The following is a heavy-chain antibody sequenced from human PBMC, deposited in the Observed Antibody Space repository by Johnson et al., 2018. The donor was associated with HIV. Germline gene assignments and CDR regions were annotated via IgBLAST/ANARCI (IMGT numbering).Heavy chain of an antibody. D-gene: IGHD3-22*01. Sequence: VESGGGVVQPGRSLRLSCAASGFTFSSYAMHWVRQAPGKGLEWVAVISYDGSNKYYADSVKGRFTISRDNSKNTLYLQMNSLRAEDTALYYCAKFGLYYYDSSGYFEDAFDIWGQGTMVTVSS. CDR2: ISYDGSNK. V-gene: IGHV3-30*04. CDR1: GFTFSSYA. CDR3: AKFGLYYYDSSGYFEDAFDI. J-gene: IGHJ3*02.